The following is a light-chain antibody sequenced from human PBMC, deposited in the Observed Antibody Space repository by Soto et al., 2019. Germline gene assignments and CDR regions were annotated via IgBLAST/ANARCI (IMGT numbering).Light chain of an antibody. V-gene: IGKV3-15*01. CDR3: HRYNNWPHT. CDR1: QSVNNN. Sequence: EIILTQSPASLSVSPGERATLSCRASQSVNNNLAWYQQKPGQAPRLLIYGASTRATGIPGRFRGSGSGTDFTLTISGLQSEDSAVYYCHRYNNWPHTFGQGTKVDIK. J-gene: IGKJ2*01. CDR2: GAS.